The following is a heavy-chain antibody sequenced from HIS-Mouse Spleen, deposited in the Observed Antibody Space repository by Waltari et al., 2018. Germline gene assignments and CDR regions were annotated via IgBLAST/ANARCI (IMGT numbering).Heavy chain of an antibody. Sequence: QLQLQESGPGLVKPSETLSLTCTVSGGSISSSRYYWGWIRQHQGKGLEWIGSIYYSGSTYYNPSLKSRVTISVDTSKNQFSLKLSSVTAADTAVYYCAREIPYSSSWYDWYFDLWGRGTLVTVSS. D-gene: IGHD6-13*01. CDR1: GGSISSSRYY. V-gene: IGHV4-39*07. CDR3: AREIPYSSSWYDWYFDL. J-gene: IGHJ2*01. CDR2: IYYSGST.